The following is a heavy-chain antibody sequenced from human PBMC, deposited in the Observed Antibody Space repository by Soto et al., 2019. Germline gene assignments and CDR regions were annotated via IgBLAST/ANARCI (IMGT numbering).Heavy chain of an antibody. V-gene: IGHV3-48*01. Sequence: EVQLVESGGGLVQPGGSLRLSCAASGITFSNYSMNFVRQAPGKGLEWVSYISSSSNTIYYADSVKGRFTISRDNARNSLYLQMNGLRAEDTAVYYCARVFGVEAAASTIWDQGTLVTVSS. CDR1: GITFSNYS. CDR2: ISSSSNTI. D-gene: IGHD6-13*01. J-gene: IGHJ4*02. CDR3: ARVFGVEAAASTI.